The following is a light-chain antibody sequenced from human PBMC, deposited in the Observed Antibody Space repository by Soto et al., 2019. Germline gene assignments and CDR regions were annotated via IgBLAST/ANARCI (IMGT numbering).Light chain of an antibody. CDR3: QQYGRSPAT. CDR1: QSVSSNY. CDR2: GAS. Sequence: EIVLTQSPGTLSLCPGERATLSCRASQSVSSNYLAWYQQKPGQAPRLLIFGASSRASGIPDRFSGGGSGTDFTLTIGRLEPEDFAVYYCQQYGRSPATFGQGTKVDIK. J-gene: IGKJ1*01. V-gene: IGKV3-20*01.